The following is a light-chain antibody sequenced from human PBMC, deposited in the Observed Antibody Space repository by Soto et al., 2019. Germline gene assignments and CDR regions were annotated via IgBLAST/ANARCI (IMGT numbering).Light chain of an antibody. Sequence: HSVLTQPPSASGSPGQSVTISCTGTSSDVGRYNFVSWYQQHPGKAPKLMIFEVTKRPSGVPDRFSGSKSGNTASLTVSGLQAEDEADYYCSSLAADYNNHYLFGTGTKVTVL. CDR2: EVT. CDR3: SSLAADYNNHYL. CDR1: SSDVGRYNF. J-gene: IGLJ1*01. V-gene: IGLV2-8*01.